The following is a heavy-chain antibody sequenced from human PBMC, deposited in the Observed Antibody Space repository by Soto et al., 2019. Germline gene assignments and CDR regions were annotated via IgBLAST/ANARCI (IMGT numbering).Heavy chain of an antibody. CDR2: IILPFGTA. CDR3: ATYSDCTGGGCSANPDH. CDR1: GGTFSNYA. J-gene: IGHJ4*02. Sequence: GASVKVSCKASGGTFSNYAISWVRQAPGQGLEWMGGIILPFGTANYAQKFQGRVTITADESMTTAYMELSGLRSEDTAIYYCATYSDCTGGGCSANPDHWGQGTLVTVSS. V-gene: IGHV1-69*13. D-gene: IGHD2-8*02.